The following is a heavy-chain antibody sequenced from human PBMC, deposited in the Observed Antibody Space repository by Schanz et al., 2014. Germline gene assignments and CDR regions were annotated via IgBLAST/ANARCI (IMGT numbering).Heavy chain of an antibody. Sequence: QVQLVESGGGVVQPGRSLRLSCAASGFTVRSYAMHWVRQAPGKGLEWVAVVCYDGSKKYYADSVKGRFTTSRDNSKNTMYLQMNSLRAEDTAVYYCVKDLQRELLRDDHYYGMDVWGQGTTVTVSS. CDR3: VKDLQRELLRDDHYYGMDV. D-gene: IGHD1-26*01. CDR1: GFTVRSYA. CDR2: VCYDGSKK. J-gene: IGHJ6*02. V-gene: IGHV3-33*06.